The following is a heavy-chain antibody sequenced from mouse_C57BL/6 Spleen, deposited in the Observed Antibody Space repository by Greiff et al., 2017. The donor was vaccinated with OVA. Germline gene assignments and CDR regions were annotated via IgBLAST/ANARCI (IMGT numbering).Heavy chain of an antibody. V-gene: IGHV5-12*01. Sequence: EVQLVESGGGLVQPGGSLKLSCAASGFTFSDYYMYWVRQTLEKRLEWVAYISNGGGSTYYPDTVKGRFTISRDNAKNTLYLQMSRLKSEDTAMYYCARRDYYGSSYFDYWGQGTTLTVSS. J-gene: IGHJ2*01. CDR3: ARRDYYGSSYFDY. CDR2: ISNGGGST. D-gene: IGHD1-1*01. CDR1: GFTFSDYY.